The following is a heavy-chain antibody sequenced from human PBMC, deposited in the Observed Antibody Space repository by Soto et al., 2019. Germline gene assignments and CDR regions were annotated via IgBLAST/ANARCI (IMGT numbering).Heavy chain of an antibody. CDR3: ARVGAWWVTRTATDSY. J-gene: IGHJ4*02. CDR1: GGTFSSYT. V-gene: IGHV1-69*02. CDR2: IIPILGIA. Sequence: QVQLVQSGAEVKKPGSSVKVSCKASGGTFSSYTISWVRQAPGQGLEWMGRIIPILGIANYAQKFQGRVTITADKSTSTAYMELSSLRSEDTAVYYCARVGAWWVTRTATDSYWGQGTLVTVSS. D-gene: IGHD2-8*02.